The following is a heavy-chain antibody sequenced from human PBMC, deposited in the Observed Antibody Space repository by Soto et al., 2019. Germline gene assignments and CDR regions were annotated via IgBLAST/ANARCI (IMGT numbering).Heavy chain of an antibody. Sequence: ASVKVSCKASGYSFTDYHIHWVRQAPGQGXEWLGRINPKSGGTSTAQKFQGWVTMTRDRSISTVYMELTRLRSDDTAVYFCARGHSTDCSNGVCSFFYNHEMDVWGQGTTVTVSS. J-gene: IGHJ6*02. CDR2: INPKSGGT. CDR3: ARGHSTDCSNGVCSFFYNHEMDV. CDR1: GYSFTDYH. V-gene: IGHV1-2*04. D-gene: IGHD2-8*01.